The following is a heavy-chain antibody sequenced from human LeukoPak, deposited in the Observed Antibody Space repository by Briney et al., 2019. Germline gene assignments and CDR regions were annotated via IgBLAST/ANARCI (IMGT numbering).Heavy chain of an antibody. J-gene: IGHJ4*02. CDR2: ISSGSSTI. CDR3: ARGLSSSPDF. D-gene: IGHD6-13*01. V-gene: IGHV3-48*04. CDR1: GFTFSSYS. Sequence: GGSLRLSCAASGFTFSSYSMNWVRQAPGKGLEWVSYISSGSSTIYYADSVKGRFTISRDNARNSLYLQMNSLRAEDTAVYYCARGLSSSPDFWGQGTLVTVSS.